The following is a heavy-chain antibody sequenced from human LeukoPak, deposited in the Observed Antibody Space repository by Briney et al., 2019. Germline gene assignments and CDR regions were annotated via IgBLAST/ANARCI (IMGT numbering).Heavy chain of an antibody. CDR2: ISYDGSNK. D-gene: IGHD3-16*01. V-gene: IGHV3-30-3*02. CDR1: GFTFSSYV. CDR3: TKDSQGFYGGFWYGTYGMDV. J-gene: IGHJ6*02. Sequence: PGGSLRLSCAASGFTFSSYVMHWVRQAPGKGLEWVAVISYDGSNKYYADSVRGRFTISRDNSRKTVFLQMNSLTPEDAATYYCTKDSQGFYGGFWYGTYGMDVWGQGTTVTVSS.